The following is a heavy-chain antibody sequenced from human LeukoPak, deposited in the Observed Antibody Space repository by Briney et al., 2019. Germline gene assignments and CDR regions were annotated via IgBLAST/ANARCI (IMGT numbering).Heavy chain of an antibody. Sequence: SQTLSLTCAISGDSVSSKSATWNWIRQSPSRGLEWLGRTYYRFKWSNGFAPSMKSRITIIPDTSKNQFSLQLKSVTPEDTAVYYCARVAAVGSRSAEYFQPWGQGTLVTVS. CDR3: ARVAAVGSRSAEYFQP. CDR1: GDSVSSKSAT. D-gene: IGHD6-25*01. J-gene: IGHJ1*01. CDR2: TYYRFKWSN. V-gene: IGHV6-1*01.